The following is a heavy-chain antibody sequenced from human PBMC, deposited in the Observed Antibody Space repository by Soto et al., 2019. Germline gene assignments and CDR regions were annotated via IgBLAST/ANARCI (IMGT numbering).Heavy chain of an antibody. Sequence: QVQLQESGPGLVKPSQTLSLTCTVSGGSISSGDYYWSWIRQPPGKGLEWIGYIYYSGSTYYNPSLKGRVTTSVDTSKNQFSLKLSSVTAADTAVYYCARVGATTTNDAFDIWGQGTMVTVSS. J-gene: IGHJ3*02. V-gene: IGHV4-30-4*01. CDR2: IYYSGST. CDR1: GGSISSGDYY. D-gene: IGHD1-26*01. CDR3: ARVGATTTNDAFDI.